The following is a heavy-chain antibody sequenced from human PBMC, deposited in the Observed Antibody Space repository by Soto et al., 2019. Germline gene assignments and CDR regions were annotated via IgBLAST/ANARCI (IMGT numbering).Heavy chain of an antibody. J-gene: IGHJ4*02. CDR3: AREVVAGTSGIDY. CDR2: IYYSGST. V-gene: IGHV4-59*01. CDR1: GGSISSYY. D-gene: IGHD6-19*01. Sequence: SETLSLTCTVSGGSISSYYWSWIRQPPGKGLEWIGYIYYSGSTNYNPSLKSRVTISVDTSKNQFSLKLSSVTAADTAVYYCAREVVAGTSGIDYWGQGTLVTVSS.